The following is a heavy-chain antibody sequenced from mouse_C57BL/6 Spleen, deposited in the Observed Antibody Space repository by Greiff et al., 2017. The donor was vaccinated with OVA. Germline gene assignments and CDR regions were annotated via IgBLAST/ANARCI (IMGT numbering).Heavy chain of an antibody. CDR3: TTRDTTVVARGYAMDY. J-gene: IGHJ4*01. Sequence: VQLQQSGAELVRPGASVKLSCTASGFNIKDDYMHWVKQRPEQGLEWIGRIDPENGDTEYASKFQGKATITADTSSNTAYLQLSSLTSEDTAVYYCTTRDTTVVARGYAMDYWGQGTSVTVSS. V-gene: IGHV14-4*01. CDR1: GFNIKDDY. CDR2: IDPENGDT. D-gene: IGHD1-1*01.